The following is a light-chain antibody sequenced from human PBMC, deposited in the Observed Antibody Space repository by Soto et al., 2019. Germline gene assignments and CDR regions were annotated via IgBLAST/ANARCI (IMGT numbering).Light chain of an antibody. CDR1: QSITHY. Sequence: DIQMTQSPSSLSAAVGDRVTITCRASQSITHYLNWYQQKPGRAPKLLIFAASSLQSGVPSRFGGSGSGTYLTLTISSLQPEDFATYYCQQTYNIPRTFGQGTKVEIK. J-gene: IGKJ1*01. CDR2: AAS. V-gene: IGKV1-39*01. CDR3: QQTYNIPRT.